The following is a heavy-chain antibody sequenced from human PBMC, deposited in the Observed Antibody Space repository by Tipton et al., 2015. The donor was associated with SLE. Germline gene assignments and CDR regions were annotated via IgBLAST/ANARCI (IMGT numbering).Heavy chain of an antibody. CDR1: GGSIRSSRHF. D-gene: IGHD2-8*01. CDR3: ARGYCSDGVCYGFGFFDY. CDR2: LYYSGNT. J-gene: IGHJ4*02. Sequence: GLVKPSETLSVTCTVSGGSIRSSRHFWGWIRQPPGKGLEWIGVLYYSGNTYYNPSLKSPVTLSIDTSKNQFSLKMRSVTAADTAVYFCARGYCSDGVCYGFGFFDYWGQGNLVTVSS. V-gene: IGHV4-39*07.